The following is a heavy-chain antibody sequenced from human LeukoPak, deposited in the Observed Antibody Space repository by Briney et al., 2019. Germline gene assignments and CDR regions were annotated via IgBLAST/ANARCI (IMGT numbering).Heavy chain of an antibody. CDR1: GFTFSSYA. D-gene: IGHD1-1*01. CDR2: FSGSGGST. Sequence: PGGSLRLSCAASGFTFSSYAMSWVRQVPGKGLEWVSVFSGSGGSTYYADSVKGRFTISRDTSKNTLYLQMNSLRAEDTAVYYCARDQERSFDYWGQGTLVTVSS. J-gene: IGHJ4*02. V-gene: IGHV3-23*01. CDR3: ARDQERSFDY.